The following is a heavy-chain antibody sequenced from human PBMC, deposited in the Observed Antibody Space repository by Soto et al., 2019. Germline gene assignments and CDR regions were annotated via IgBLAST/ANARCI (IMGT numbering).Heavy chain of an antibody. Sequence: QVQLQESGPGLVKPSQTLSLTCTVSGGSISSGGYYWSWIRQHPGKGLEWIGYIYYSGSTYYNPSLKCRVTISVDTSKNQFSLKLSSVTAADTAVYYCARDSDYGDYVWYFALWGRGTLVTVSS. V-gene: IGHV4-31*03. CDR2: IYYSGST. J-gene: IGHJ2*01. D-gene: IGHD4-17*01. CDR3: ARDSDYGDYVWYFAL. CDR1: GGSISSGGYY.